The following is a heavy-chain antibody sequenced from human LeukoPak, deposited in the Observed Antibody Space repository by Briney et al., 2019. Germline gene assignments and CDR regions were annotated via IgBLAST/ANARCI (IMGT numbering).Heavy chain of an antibody. CDR1: GFTFSSYA. D-gene: IGHD2-2*01. Sequence: GGSLRLSCAASGFTFSSYAMSWVRQAPGKGLEWVSAISGSGSSTNYADSVKGRFTISRDNSKNTLYLQMNSLRAEDTAVYYCAASLPNIVVVPATKGPFGYWGQGALVTVSS. V-gene: IGHV3-23*01. CDR3: AASLPNIVVVPATKGPFGY. CDR2: ISGSGSST. J-gene: IGHJ4*02.